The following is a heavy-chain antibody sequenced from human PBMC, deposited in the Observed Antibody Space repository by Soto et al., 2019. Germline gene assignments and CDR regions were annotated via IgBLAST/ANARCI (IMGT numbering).Heavy chain of an antibody. D-gene: IGHD4-17*01. J-gene: IGHJ4*02. V-gene: IGHV4-59*08. CDR1: GGPISSYY. Sequence: PSETLSLTCTVSGGPISSYYWSWIRQPPGKGLEWIGSIYYSGSTYYNPSLKSRVTISVDTSKNQFSLKLNSVTAADTAVYYCARQGTTVTTVFDYWGQGTLVTVSS. CDR3: ARQGTTVTTVFDY. CDR2: IYYSGST.